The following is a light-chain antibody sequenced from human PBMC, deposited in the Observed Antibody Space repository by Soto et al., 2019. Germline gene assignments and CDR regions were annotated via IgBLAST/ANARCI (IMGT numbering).Light chain of an antibody. CDR1: SSNIGSNT. Sequence: QLVLTQPPSASGTPGQRVTISCSGSSSNIGSNTVNWYQQLPGTAPKLLIYSNNQRPSGVPDRFSGSKSGTSASLAISGLQSEDEADYYCAAWDDSLTHVVFGGGTQLTVL. J-gene: IGLJ2*01. V-gene: IGLV1-44*01. CDR2: SNN. CDR3: AAWDDSLTHVV.